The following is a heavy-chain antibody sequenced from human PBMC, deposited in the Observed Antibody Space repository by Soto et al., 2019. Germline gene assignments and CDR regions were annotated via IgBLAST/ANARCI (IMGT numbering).Heavy chain of an antibody. CDR1: GYTFTSYY. J-gene: IGHJ4*02. Sequence: ASVKVSCKASGYTFTSYYIHWVRQAPGQGLEWMGLTNPSGGSTTYPQKFQGRVTMTTDTSTSTAYMELRSLRSDDTAVYYCARDNSISGWFTGFDYWGQGTLVTVSS. D-gene: IGHD6-19*01. V-gene: IGHV1-46*01. CDR2: TNPSGGST. CDR3: ARDNSISGWFTGFDY.